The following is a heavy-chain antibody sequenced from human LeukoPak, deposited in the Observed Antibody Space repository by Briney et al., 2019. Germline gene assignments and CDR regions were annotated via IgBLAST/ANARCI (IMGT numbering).Heavy chain of an antibody. CDR2: VHDRN. CDR1: GFIFRNYA. Sequence: GGSLRLSCAASGFIFRNYAMSWLRQAPGRGLEWVSTVHDRNYYADSVKGRFTISRDNSKNTLYLQMNSLRAEDTAVYYCAKDMTTVAISWFDPWGQGTLVTVSS. CDR3: AKDMTTVAISWFDP. D-gene: IGHD4-17*01. J-gene: IGHJ5*02. V-gene: IGHV3-23*01.